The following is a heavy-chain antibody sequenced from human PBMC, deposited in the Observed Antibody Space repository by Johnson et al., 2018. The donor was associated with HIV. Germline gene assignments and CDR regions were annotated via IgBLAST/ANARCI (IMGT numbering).Heavy chain of an antibody. CDR3: ARVSSIAALWDAFDI. V-gene: IGHV3-30-3*01. CDR2: ISYDGTNK. J-gene: IGHJ3*02. D-gene: IGHD6-6*01. CDR1: GFTFSNYA. Sequence: VQLVESGGGVVQPGRSLRLSCPASGFTFSNYAMHWVRQAPGKGLEWVAVISYDGTNKYYADSVKGRFTISRDNSKNTLYLQMNSLRAEDTAMYYCARVSSIAALWDAFDIWGQGTMVTVSS.